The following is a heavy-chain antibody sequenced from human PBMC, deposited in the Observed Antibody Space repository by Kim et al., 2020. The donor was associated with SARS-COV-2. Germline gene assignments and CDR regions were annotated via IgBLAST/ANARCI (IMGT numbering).Heavy chain of an antibody. V-gene: IGHV3-33*01. J-gene: IGHJ5*02. Sequence: RTKYYADSGKGRFTISRDNSKNTLYLQMNSLRAEDTAVYYCATILYDSSPWGQGTLVTVSS. CDR3: ATILYDSSP. CDR2: RTK. D-gene: IGHD3-22*01.